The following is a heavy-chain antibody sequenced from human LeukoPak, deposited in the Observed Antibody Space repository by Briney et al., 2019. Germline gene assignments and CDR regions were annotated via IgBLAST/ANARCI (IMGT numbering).Heavy chain of an antibody. Sequence: RSGGSLRLSCATSGFSFSDYYMSWIRQAPGKGLEWISYITGGGRNIYYADSVKGRFTISRDNAKNSLYLQMNSLRAEDTAVYYCAGYRVGIVDFWGQGTLVTVSS. D-gene: IGHD1-26*01. CDR3: AGYRVGIVDF. CDR1: GFSFSDYY. CDR2: ITGGGRNI. V-gene: IGHV3-11*04. J-gene: IGHJ4*02.